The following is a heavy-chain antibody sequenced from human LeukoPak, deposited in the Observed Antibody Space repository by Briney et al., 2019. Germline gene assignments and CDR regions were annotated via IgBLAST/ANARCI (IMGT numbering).Heavy chain of an antibody. V-gene: IGHV3-30-3*01. CDR3: ARESRLRFLEWFNSFDY. CDR1: GFTFSSYA. CDR2: ISYDGSNK. D-gene: IGHD3-3*01. J-gene: IGHJ4*02. Sequence: PGGSLRLSCAASGFTFSSYAMHWVRQAPGKGLEWVAVISYDGSNKYYADSVKGRFTISRDNSKNTLYLQMNSLRAEDTAVYYCARESRLRFLEWFNSFDYWGQGTLVTVSS.